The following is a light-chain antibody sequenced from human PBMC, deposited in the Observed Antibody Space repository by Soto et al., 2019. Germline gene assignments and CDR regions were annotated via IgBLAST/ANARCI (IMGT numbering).Light chain of an antibody. V-gene: IGLV1-44*01. J-gene: IGLJ1*01. CDR2: SNN. CDR1: SSNIGSNT. CDR3: AAWDDSMNGYV. Sequence: VLTQPPSASGTPGQRVTISCSGSSSNIGSNTVNWYQQLPGTAPKLLIHSNNQRPSGVPDRFSGSKSGTSASLAISGLQSEDEADYYCAAWDDSMNGYVFGTGTKVNV.